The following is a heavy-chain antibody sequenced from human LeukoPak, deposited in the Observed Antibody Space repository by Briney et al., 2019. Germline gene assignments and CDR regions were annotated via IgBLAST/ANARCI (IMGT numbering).Heavy chain of an antibody. D-gene: IGHD2-21*02. J-gene: IGHJ3*02. Sequence: ASVKVSCKASGCTFTSYYMHWVRQAPGQGLEWMGIINPSGGSTSYAQKFQGRVTMTRDTSTSTVYMELSSLRSEDTAVYYCARGASLPAYCGGDCYEAFDIWGQGTMVTVSS. CDR1: GCTFTSYY. V-gene: IGHV1-46*01. CDR2: INPSGGST. CDR3: ARGASLPAYCGGDCYEAFDI.